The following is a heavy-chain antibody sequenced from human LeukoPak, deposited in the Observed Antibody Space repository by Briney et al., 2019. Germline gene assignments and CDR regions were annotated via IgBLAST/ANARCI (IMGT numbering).Heavy chain of an antibody. D-gene: IGHD2-2*01. V-gene: IGHV3-49*04. J-gene: IGHJ3*02. CDR1: GFTFGDHA. CDR2: ISSKADGRTT. CDR3: TRDPTDIEVVPATIGDAFDI. Sequence: GGSLRLSCTASGFTFGDHAMTWVRQAPGKGLEWVGFISSKADGRTTDYAASVKGRFTISRDDSKSIAYLQMNSLKAEDTAVYYCTRDPTDIEVVPATIGDAFDIWGERTMVTVSS.